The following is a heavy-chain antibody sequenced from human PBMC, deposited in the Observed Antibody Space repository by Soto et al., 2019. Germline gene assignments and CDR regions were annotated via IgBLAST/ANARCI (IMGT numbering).Heavy chain of an antibody. CDR3: ARSFHRTIFGVVIIHWLDP. D-gene: IGHD3-3*01. J-gene: IGHJ5*02. Sequence: GESLKISCKGSGYSFTSYWISWVRQMPGKGLEWMGRIDPSDSYTNYSPSFQGHVTISADKSISTAYLQWSSLKASDTAMYYCARSFHRTIFGVVIIHWLDPWGQGPLVTVYS. CDR1: GYSFTSYW. CDR2: IDPSDSYT. V-gene: IGHV5-10-1*01.